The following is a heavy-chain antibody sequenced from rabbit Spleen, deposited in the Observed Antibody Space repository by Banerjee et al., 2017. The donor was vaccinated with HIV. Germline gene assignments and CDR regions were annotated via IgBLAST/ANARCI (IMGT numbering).Heavy chain of an antibody. V-gene: IGHV1S40*01. Sequence: QSLEESGGDLVKPGASLTLTCKASGFSFSGGYWMCWVRQAPGKGLEWIACIYSSIGGSTYYASWVSGRFTITRSTSLNTVTLQMTSLTAADTATYFCARDGYTTGDYHRYFNLWGPGTLVTVS. CDR3: ARDGYTTGDYHRYFNL. J-gene: IGHJ4*01. D-gene: IGHD7-1*01. CDR1: GFSFSGGYW. CDR2: IYSSIGGST.